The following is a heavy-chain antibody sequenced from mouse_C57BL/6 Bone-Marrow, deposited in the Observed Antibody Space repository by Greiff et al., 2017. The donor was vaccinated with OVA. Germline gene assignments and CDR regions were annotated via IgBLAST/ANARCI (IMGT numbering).Heavy chain of an antibody. D-gene: IGHD3-1*01. V-gene: IGHV1-64*01. Sequence: QVQLQQPGAELVKPGASVKLSCKASGYTFTSYWMHWVKQRPGQGLEWIGMIHPNSGSTNYNEKFKGKATLTVDKSSSTAYMQLSSLTSEDSAVYYCARRGSGYVFDAMDYWGQGTSVTVSA. CDR1: GYTFTSYW. CDR3: ARRGSGYVFDAMDY. J-gene: IGHJ4*01. CDR2: IHPNSGST.